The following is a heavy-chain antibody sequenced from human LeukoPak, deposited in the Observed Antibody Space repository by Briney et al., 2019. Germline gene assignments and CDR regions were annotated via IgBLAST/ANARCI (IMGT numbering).Heavy chain of an antibody. CDR3: ARDVGITMVRGVIYWFDP. D-gene: IGHD3-10*01. CDR1: GGSISSYY. V-gene: IGHV4-59*12. J-gene: IGHJ5*02. CDR2: ISYSGST. Sequence: SETLSLTCTVSGGSISSYYWSWIRQPPGKGLEWIGFISYSGSTIYSPSLESRVTISVDTSKNQFSLKLSSVTAADTAVYYCARDVGITMVRGVIYWFDPWGQGTLVTVSS.